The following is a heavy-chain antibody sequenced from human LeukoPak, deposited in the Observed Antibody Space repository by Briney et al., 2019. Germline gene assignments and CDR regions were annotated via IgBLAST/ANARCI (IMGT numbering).Heavy chain of an antibody. D-gene: IGHD2-15*01. Sequence: PRGSLRLSCAAPGFKFDNFEMHWVRQAPGKGLEWISYIRSGSSVIEYADSVKGRFRISRDNAKNSLFLQMNSLRAEDTAVYYCARDQGVTYSWDYWGQGTLVTVSS. J-gene: IGHJ4*02. CDR1: GFKFDNFE. CDR3: ARDQGVTYSWDY. CDR2: IRSGSSVI. V-gene: IGHV3-48*03.